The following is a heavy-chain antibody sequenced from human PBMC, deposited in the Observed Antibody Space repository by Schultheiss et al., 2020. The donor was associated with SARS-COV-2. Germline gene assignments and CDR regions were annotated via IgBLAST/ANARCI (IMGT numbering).Heavy chain of an antibody. D-gene: IGHD2-15*01. J-gene: IGHJ1*01. V-gene: IGHV3-23*03. Sequence: GESLKISCAASGFTFSSYSMNWVRQAPGKGLEWVSVIYSGGSTYYADSVKGRFTISRDNSKNTLYLQMNSLRAEDTAVYYCAKGDIVVVVAAMTHFQHWGQGTLVTVSS. CDR3: AKGDIVVVVAAMTHFQH. CDR1: GFTFSSYS. CDR2: IYSGGST.